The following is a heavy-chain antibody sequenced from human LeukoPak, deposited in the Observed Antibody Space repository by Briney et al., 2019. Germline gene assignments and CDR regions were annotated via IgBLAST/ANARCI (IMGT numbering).Heavy chain of an antibody. D-gene: IGHD3-3*01. Sequence: GGSLRLSCAASGFTFSSYAMSSVRQAPGKGLEWVSAISCSGGSTYYADSVKGRFTISRDNSKNTLYMQMNSLRAEDTAAYYCAKTQYDFWSGYPYYFAYWGQGTLVTVSS. CDR2: ISCSGGST. J-gene: IGHJ4*02. CDR1: GFTFSSYA. V-gene: IGHV3-23*01. CDR3: AKTQYDFWSGYPYYFAY.